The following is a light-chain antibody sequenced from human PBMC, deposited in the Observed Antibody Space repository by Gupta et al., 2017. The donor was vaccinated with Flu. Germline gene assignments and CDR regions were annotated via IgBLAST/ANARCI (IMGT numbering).Light chain of an antibody. CDR3: AAWDDSLNIVV. CDR1: SSTVVSNN. V-gene: IGLV1-44*01. Sequence: RFTISSSGTSSTVVSNNLYWYHHPAGTSPKLLIYSDNQRRSAVPDRFSGSKSGTSASLAISGLQAEDEADYYCAAWDDSLNIVVFGGGTKLTVL. J-gene: IGLJ2*01. CDR2: SDN.